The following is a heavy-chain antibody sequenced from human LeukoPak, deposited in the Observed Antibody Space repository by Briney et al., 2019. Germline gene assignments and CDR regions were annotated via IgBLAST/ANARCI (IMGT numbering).Heavy chain of an antibody. J-gene: IGHJ6*02. V-gene: IGHV1-2*02. CDR1: GYTFTGYY. CDR3: ARVLGYYDSSGYYYHGMDV. Sequence: ASVKVSCKASGYTFTGYYMHWVRQAPGQGLEWMGWINPNSGGTNDAQKCEGGVTMTRDTSISTAYRELSRLRSDDTAVYYCARVLGYYDSSGYYYHGMDVWGQGTTVTVSS. CDR2: INPNSGGT. D-gene: IGHD3-22*01.